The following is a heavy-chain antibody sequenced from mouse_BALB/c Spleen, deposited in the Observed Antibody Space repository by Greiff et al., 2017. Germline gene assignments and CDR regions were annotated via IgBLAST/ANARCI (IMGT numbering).Heavy chain of an antibody. V-gene: IGHV1-14*01. Sequence: EVKVVESGPELVKPGASVKMSCKASGYTFTSYVMHWVKQKPGQGLEWIGYINPYNDGTKYNEKFKGKATLTSDKSSSTAYMELSSLTSEDSAVYYCARKGVRQYYFDYWGQGTTLTVSS. CDR2: INPYNDGT. CDR1: GYTFTSYV. J-gene: IGHJ2*01. D-gene: IGHD1-1*01. CDR3: ARKGVRQYYFDY.